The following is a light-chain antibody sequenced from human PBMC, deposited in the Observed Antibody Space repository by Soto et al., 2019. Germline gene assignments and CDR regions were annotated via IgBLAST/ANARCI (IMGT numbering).Light chain of an antibody. Sequence: QSALTQPASLSGSPGQSITISCTGTSSDVGDYKYVSWYQQHPGKAPKLMIYEVTNRPAGVSNRFSGSKSGNTASLTISGIQAEDEADYYCGSYTSTRVFGGGTKLTVL. J-gene: IGLJ2*01. V-gene: IGLV2-14*03. CDR1: SSDVGDYKY. CDR2: EVT. CDR3: GSYTSTRV.